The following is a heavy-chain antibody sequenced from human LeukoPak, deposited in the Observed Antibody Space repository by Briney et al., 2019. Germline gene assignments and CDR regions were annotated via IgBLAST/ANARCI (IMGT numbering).Heavy chain of an antibody. CDR3: AKDPFGDY. CDR1: GFTFSSYA. J-gene: IGHJ4*02. V-gene: IGHV3-23*01. CDR2: ISGSGGST. D-gene: IGHD3-3*01. Sequence: GGSLRLSCAASGFTFSSYAMSWVRQAPGKGLEWVSAISGSGGSTYYADSVKGRFTISGDNSKNTMYPEMNSLSAEDTAVYYCAKDPFGDYWGQGTLVTVSS.